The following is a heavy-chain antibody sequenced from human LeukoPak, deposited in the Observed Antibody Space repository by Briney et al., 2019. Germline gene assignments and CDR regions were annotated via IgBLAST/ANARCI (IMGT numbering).Heavy chain of an antibody. J-gene: IGHJ4*02. CDR2: IYYSGTT. Sequence: SETLSLTCTVSGGSITNNYWSWIRQTPGKGLEWIGYIYYSGTTTYNPSLKSRVTISIDTSMNQFSLQLTSVTAADTAVYYCARVTLYFDFSTGNHYYFDSWGQGTLVIVSS. D-gene: IGHD3-3*01. V-gene: IGHV4-59*08. CDR3: ARVTLYFDFSTGNHYYFDS. CDR1: GGSITNNY.